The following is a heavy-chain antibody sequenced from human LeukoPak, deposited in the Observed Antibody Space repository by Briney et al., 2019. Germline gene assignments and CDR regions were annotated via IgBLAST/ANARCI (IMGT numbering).Heavy chain of an antibody. V-gene: IGHV3-11*06. CDR1: GFIVSDYY. CDR2: ISTRTNYT. Sequence: GGSLRLSCAASGFIVSDYYMSWIRQAPGKGLEWLSDISTRTNYTMYADSVKCRFNISRDNAKNSLYLQMNSLRVEDTAVYYCARGNPGPDYWGQGTLVTVSS. D-gene: IGHD1-1*01. J-gene: IGHJ4*02. CDR3: ARGNPGPDY.